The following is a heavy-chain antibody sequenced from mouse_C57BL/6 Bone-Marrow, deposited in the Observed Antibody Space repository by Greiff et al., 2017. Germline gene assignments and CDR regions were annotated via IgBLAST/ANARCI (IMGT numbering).Heavy chain of an antibody. Sequence: VQLQQSGPVLVKPGASVKMSCKASGYTFTDYYMNWVKQSHRKSLEWIGVINPYNGGTSYNQKFKGKATLTVDKSSSTAYMELNSLTSEDSAVYYCARITTVVTDWYFDVWGTGTTVTVSS. V-gene: IGHV1-19*01. CDR2: INPYNGGT. D-gene: IGHD1-1*01. J-gene: IGHJ1*03. CDR3: ARITTVVTDWYFDV. CDR1: GYTFTDYY.